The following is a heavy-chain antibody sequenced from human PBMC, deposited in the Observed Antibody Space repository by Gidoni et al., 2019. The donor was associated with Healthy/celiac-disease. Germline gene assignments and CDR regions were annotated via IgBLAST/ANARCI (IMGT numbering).Heavy chain of an antibody. J-gene: IGHJ5*02. V-gene: IGHV2-70*01. D-gene: IGHD6-19*01. CDR2: IDWDDDK. CDR1: GFSLSTSGMC. CDR3: ARGVGIAVAGIYFDP. Sequence: QVTLRESGPALVKPTQTLTLTCTFPGFSLSTSGMCVSWIRQPPGKALEWLALIDWDDDKYYSTSLKTRLTISKDTSKNQVVLTMTNMDPVDTATYYCARGVGIAVAGIYFDPWGQGTLVTVSS.